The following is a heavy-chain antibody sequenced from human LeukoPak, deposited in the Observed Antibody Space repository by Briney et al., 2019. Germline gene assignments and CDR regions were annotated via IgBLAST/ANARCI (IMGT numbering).Heavy chain of an antibody. Sequence: GGSLRLSCAASGFTFSSYAMSWVRQAPGKGLEWVSVISVSGDSTYYADSVKGRFTISRDNSKNTLYLQMNSLRAEDTAVYYCAKNRDSSSYYHDAFDFWGQGTMVTVST. V-gene: IGHV3-23*01. CDR1: GFTFSSYA. CDR2: ISVSGDST. CDR3: AKNRDSSSYYHDAFDF. J-gene: IGHJ3*01. D-gene: IGHD3-22*01.